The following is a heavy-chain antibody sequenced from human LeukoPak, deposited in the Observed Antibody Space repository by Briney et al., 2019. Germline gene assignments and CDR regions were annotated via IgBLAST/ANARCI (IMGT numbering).Heavy chain of an antibody. V-gene: IGHV3-23*01. CDR1: GFTFSSYA. D-gene: IGHD5-24*01. CDR3: AKAHPERWLQSPDFDY. CDR2: ISGSGGST. Sequence: HPGGSLRLSCAASGFTFSSYAMSWVRQAPGKGLEWVSAISGSGGSTYYADSVKGRFTISRDNSKNTLYLQMNSLRAEDTAVYYCAKAHPERWLQSPDFDYWGQGTLVTVSS. J-gene: IGHJ4*02.